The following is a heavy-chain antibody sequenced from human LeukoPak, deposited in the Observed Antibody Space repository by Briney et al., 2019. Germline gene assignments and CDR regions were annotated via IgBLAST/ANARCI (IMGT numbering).Heavy chain of an antibody. J-gene: IGHJ4*02. D-gene: IGHD3-22*01. Sequence: GGPLRLSCAASGFTFSSYAMSWVRQAPGKGLEWVSAISGSGGSTYYADSVKGRFTISRDNSKNTLYLQMNSLRAEDTAVYYCAKERQNYYDSSGYPIDYWGQGTLVTVSS. CDR1: GFTFSSYA. V-gene: IGHV3-23*01. CDR3: AKERQNYYDSSGYPIDY. CDR2: ISGSGGST.